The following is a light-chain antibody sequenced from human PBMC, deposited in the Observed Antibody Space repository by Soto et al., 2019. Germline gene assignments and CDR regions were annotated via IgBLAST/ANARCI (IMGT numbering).Light chain of an antibody. CDR2: DAS. J-gene: IGKJ1*01. Sequence: IVLTQSPATLSLSPGERATLSCRASQRVSGGFLAWYQQRPGPALRLFIYDASNTATGFPDRFSGSRSGADFTLTISRLEADDFAVYYHQHYGTTSFGQGTKVDIK. CDR1: QRVSGGF. CDR3: QHYGTTS. V-gene: IGKV3-20*01.